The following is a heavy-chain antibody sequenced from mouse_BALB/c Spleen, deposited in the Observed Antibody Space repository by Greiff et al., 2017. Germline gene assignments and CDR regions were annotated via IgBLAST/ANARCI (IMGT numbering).Heavy chain of an antibody. D-gene: IGHD1-2*01. Sequence: VHLVESGPGLVQPSQSLSITCTASGFSLTSYGVHWVRQSPGKGLEWLGVIWSGGSTDYNAAFISRLSISKDNSKGQVFFKMNRLQADDTAIYYCARKGRIITTAPYYAMDYWGQGTSVTVSS. CDR1: GFSLTSYG. CDR2: IWSGGST. CDR3: ARKGRIITTAPYYAMDY. V-gene: IGHV2-4-1*01. J-gene: IGHJ4*01.